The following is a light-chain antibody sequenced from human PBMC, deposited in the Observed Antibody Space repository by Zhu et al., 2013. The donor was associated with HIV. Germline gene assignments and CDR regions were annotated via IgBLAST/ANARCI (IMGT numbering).Light chain of an antibody. CDR1: SSDIGGYNY. Sequence: QSALTQPASVSGSPGQSVTISCTGTSSDIGGYNYVSWYQQHPGKAPKLMLYEITTRPSGVSDRFSGSKSGNTASLTISGLQAEDEAVYYCSSFTTSPSHVVIGGGTKLTVL. J-gene: IGLJ2*01. CDR3: SSFTTSPSHVV. V-gene: IGLV2-14*01. CDR2: EIT.